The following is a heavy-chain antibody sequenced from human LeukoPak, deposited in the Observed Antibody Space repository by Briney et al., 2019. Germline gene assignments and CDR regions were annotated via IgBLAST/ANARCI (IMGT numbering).Heavy chain of an antibody. Sequence: SETLSLTCTVSGGSISSYYWNWIRQPAGKGLEWIGRIYTTGSTHYNPSLESRVTMSVDTSKNQFSLRLSSVTAADTAVYYCARPLYNSGWDAFDIWGQGTMVTVSS. D-gene: IGHD6-19*01. J-gene: IGHJ3*02. V-gene: IGHV4-4*07. CDR2: IYTTGST. CDR3: ARPLYNSGWDAFDI. CDR1: GGSISSYY.